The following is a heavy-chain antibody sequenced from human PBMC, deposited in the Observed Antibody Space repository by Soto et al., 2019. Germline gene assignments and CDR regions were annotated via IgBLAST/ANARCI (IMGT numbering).Heavy chain of an antibody. Sequence: ASVKVSCKASGYTFTSYGISWVRQAPGQGLEWMGWISAYNGNTNYAQKLQGRVTMTTDTSTSTAYMELRSLRSDDTAVYYCARDLYQLPHYHYYYMDVWGKGTAVTVSS. CDR1: GYTFTSYG. D-gene: IGHD2-2*01. J-gene: IGHJ6*03. CDR3: ARDLYQLPHYHYYYMDV. V-gene: IGHV1-18*01. CDR2: ISAYNGNT.